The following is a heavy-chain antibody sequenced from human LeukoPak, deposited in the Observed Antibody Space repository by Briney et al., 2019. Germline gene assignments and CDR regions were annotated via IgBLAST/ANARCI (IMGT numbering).Heavy chain of an antibody. CDR2: IYHSGST. Sequence: PSETLSLTCTVSGYSISSGYYWGWIRQPPGKGLEWIGSIYHSGSTYYNPSLKSRVTISVDTSENQFSLKLSSVTAADTAVYYCARDSTMVRGFDYWGQGTLVTVSS. D-gene: IGHD3-10*01. V-gene: IGHV4-38-2*02. CDR1: GYSISSGYY. J-gene: IGHJ4*02. CDR3: ARDSTMVRGFDY.